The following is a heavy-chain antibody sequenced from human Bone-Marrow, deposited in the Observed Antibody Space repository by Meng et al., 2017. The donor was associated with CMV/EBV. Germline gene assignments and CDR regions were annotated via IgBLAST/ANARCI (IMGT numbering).Heavy chain of an antibody. CDR2: ISFDGSNT. J-gene: IGHJ4*02. D-gene: IGHD2-15*01. Sequence: GESLKISCAASGFTFSNAWMSWVRQAPGKGLEWVALISFDGSNTFYADSVKGRFTISRDNSNNTLYLQMNSLKTEDTAVYYCAGLWSFLLVWGQGTLVTVSS. CDR1: GFTFSNAW. CDR3: AGLWSFLLV. V-gene: IGHV3-30*03.